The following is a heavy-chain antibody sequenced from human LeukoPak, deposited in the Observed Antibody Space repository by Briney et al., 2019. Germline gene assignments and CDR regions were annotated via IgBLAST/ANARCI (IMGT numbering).Heavy chain of an antibody. V-gene: IGHV4-59*12. Sequence: SEILSLTCTVSGGSISSYDWSWIRQPPGKGLEWIGYIYYSGSTNYNPSLKSRVTISVDTSKNQFSLKLSSVTAADTAVYYCARDLKNSSGWYVVDYWGQGTLVTVSS. J-gene: IGHJ4*02. D-gene: IGHD6-19*01. CDR1: GGSISSYD. CDR3: ARDLKNSSGWYVVDY. CDR2: IYYSGST.